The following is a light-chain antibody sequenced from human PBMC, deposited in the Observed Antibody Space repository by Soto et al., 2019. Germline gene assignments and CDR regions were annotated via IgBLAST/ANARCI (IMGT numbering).Light chain of an antibody. CDR3: SSYAGYNNVV. J-gene: IGLJ1*01. Sequence: QSALTQPPSASGSPGQSVTISCTGTSSDIGGYNYVSWYQQLPGKAPKLLIYEVYKRPSGVPTRFSGSKSGNRASLTVSGLQAADEADYYCSSYAGYNNVVFGTGTKLTVL. CDR1: SSDIGGYNY. V-gene: IGLV2-8*01. CDR2: EVY.